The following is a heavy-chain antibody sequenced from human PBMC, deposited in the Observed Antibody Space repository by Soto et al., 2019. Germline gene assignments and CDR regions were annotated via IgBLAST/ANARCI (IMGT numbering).Heavy chain of an antibody. Sequence: ASVKVSCKASGYTFTGYYMHWVRQAPGQGLEWMGWINPNSGGTNYAQKFQGWVTMTRDTSISTAYMELSRLRSDDTAVYYCARDSSREVVVAAARDYYGMDVWGQGTTVTGSS. CDR2: INPNSGGT. D-gene: IGHD2-15*01. CDR1: GYTFTGYY. CDR3: ARDSSREVVVAAARDYYGMDV. V-gene: IGHV1-2*04. J-gene: IGHJ6*02.